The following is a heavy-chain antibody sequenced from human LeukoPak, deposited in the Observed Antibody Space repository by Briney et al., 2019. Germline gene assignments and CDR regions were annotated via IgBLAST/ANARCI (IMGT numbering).Heavy chain of an antibody. CDR1: AFTFDDYA. CDR3: AKDQTGSGSYFLFDY. CDR2: ISWNSGSI. J-gene: IGHJ4*02. D-gene: IGHD1-26*01. V-gene: IGHV3-9*01. Sequence: GGSLRLSCAASAFTFDDYAMHWVRQAPGKGLEWVSGISWNSGSIDYADSVKGRFIIYRDTAKKSLYPQMNSLRAEDTALYYFAKDQTGSGSYFLFDYWGQGSLVTVSS.